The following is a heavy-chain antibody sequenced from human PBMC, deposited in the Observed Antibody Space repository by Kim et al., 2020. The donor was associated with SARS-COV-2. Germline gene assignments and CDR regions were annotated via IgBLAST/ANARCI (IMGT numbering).Heavy chain of an antibody. CDR3: VKDGGSGKGAFEM. J-gene: IGHJ3*02. V-gene: IGHV3-23*01. Sequence: GEPVKGRFTISRDNSKNTLFLQMNGLRVEDSAIYYCVKDGGSGKGAFEMWGQGTMVTVSS. D-gene: IGHD3-10*01.